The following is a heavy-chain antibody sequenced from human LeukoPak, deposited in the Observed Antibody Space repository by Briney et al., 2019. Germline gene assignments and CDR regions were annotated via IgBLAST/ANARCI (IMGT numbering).Heavy chain of an antibody. V-gene: IGHV1-18*01. Sequence: ASVKVSCKASGYTFTSYGISWVRQAPGQGLEWMGWISAYNGNTNYAQKLQGRVTMTTDTSTSTAYMELRSLRSDDTAVYYCASSRGSGGYYNGRTRYYFDYWGQGTLVTVSS. CDR2: ISAYNGNT. D-gene: IGHD3-10*01. CDR3: ASSRGSGGYYNGRTRYYFDY. J-gene: IGHJ4*02. CDR1: GYTFTSYG.